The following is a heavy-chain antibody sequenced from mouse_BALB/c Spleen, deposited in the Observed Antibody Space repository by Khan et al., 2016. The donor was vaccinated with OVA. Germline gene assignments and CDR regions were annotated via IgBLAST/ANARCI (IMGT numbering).Heavy chain of an antibody. CDR3: AREASSLDVSFPY. V-gene: IGHV1S136*01. CDR2: ILPYFAGT. D-gene: IGHD1-1*01. CDR1: GYTFTNYA. J-gene: IGHJ3*01. Sequence: VQLQQSGPEPVVPGASVKISCKASGYTFTNYAMHWVKQKPWQCLEWTGYILPYFAGTRYNEMFNVNATLTSDIHSSSAFLELSSLTCEESAVCYCAREASSLDVSFPYEGQGSLVTVAT.